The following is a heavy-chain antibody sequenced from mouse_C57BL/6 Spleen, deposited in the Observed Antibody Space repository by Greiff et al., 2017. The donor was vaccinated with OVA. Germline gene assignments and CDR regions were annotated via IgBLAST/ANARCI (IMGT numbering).Heavy chain of an antibody. V-gene: IGHV1-52*01. J-gene: IGHJ1*03. CDR1: GYTFTSYW. CDR2: IDPSDSET. CDR3: ASTVVAMDWYFDV. Sequence: QVQLQQPGAELVRPGSSVKLSCKASGYTFTSYWMHWVKQRPIQGLEWIGNIDPSDSETHYNQKFKDKATLTVDKSSSTAYMQLSSLTSEDSAVYDCASTVVAMDWYFDVWGTGTTVTVSS. D-gene: IGHD1-1*01.